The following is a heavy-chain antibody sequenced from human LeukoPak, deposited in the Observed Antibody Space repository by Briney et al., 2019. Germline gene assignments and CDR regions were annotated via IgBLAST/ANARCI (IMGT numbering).Heavy chain of an antibody. CDR1: GFTVSSNY. CDR2: IYSGGNT. Sequence: GRSLRLSCAASGFTVSSNYMGWVRQAPGKGLEWVSVIYSGGNTYYAASVKGRFTISRDNSRNTMDLQMNSLRAEDTAVYYCARCYSSSSYGIDYWGQGTLVTVSS. J-gene: IGHJ4*02. CDR3: ARCYSSSSYGIDY. V-gene: IGHV3-53*01. D-gene: IGHD6-13*01.